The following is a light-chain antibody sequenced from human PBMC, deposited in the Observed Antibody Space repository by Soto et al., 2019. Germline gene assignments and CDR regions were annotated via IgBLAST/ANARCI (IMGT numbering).Light chain of an antibody. CDR1: QSVLYSSNNKNY. V-gene: IGKV4-1*01. Sequence: DIVMTQSPDSLAVSLGERATINCKSSQSVLYSSNNKNYLAWYQQKPGQPPKLLIYWASTRESGVPDRFSGSGSGTDFTLTISSLQAEDVAVYYCHKYYRTPPTFGQGTKVEIK. CDR3: HKYYRTPPT. CDR2: WAS. J-gene: IGKJ1*01.